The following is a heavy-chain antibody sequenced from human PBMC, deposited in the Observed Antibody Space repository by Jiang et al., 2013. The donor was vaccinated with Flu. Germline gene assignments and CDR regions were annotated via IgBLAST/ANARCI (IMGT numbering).Heavy chain of an antibody. D-gene: IGHD3-10*01. Sequence: VQLLESGGGLVQPGGSLRLSCAASGFTFSSYAMSWVRQAPGKGLEWVSAISGSGGSTYYADSVKGRFTISRDNSKNTLYLQMNSLRAEDTAVYYCAKDGIVQSLVRGVSYFDYWGQGPWSPSPQ. V-gene: IGHV3-23*01. J-gene: IGHJ4*02. CDR3: AKDGIVQSLVRGVSYFDY. CDR2: ISGSGGST. CDR1: GFTFSSYA.